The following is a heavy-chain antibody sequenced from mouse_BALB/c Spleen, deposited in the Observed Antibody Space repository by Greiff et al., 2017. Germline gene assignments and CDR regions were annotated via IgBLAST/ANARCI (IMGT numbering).Heavy chain of an antibody. CDR3: ARSLYYYGSSYYYAMDY. CDR1: GFTFSSFG. V-gene: IGHV5-17*02. D-gene: IGHD1-1*01. J-gene: IGHJ4*01. Sequence: EVQRVESGGGLVQPGGSRKLSCAASGFTFSSFGMHWVRQAPEKGLEWVAYISSGSSTIYYADTVKGRFTISRDNPKNTLFLQMTSLRSEDTAMYYCARSLYYYGSSYYYAMDYWGQGTSVTVSS. CDR2: ISSGSSTI.